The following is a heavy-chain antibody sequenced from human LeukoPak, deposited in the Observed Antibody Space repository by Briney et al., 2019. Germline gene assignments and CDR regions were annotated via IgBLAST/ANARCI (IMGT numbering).Heavy chain of an antibody. CDR1: GFTFDDYG. Sequence: GGSLRLSCAASGFTFDDYGMSWVRQAPGKGLEWVSAISGSGGSTYYADSVKGRFTISRDNSKNTLYLQMNSLRAEDTAVYYCARAYGDYAEFDYWGQGTLVTVSS. CDR3: ARAYGDYAEFDY. V-gene: IGHV3-23*01. CDR2: ISGSGGST. J-gene: IGHJ4*02. D-gene: IGHD4-17*01.